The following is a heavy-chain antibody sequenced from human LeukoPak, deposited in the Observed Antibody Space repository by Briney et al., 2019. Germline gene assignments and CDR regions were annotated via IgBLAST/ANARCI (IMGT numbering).Heavy chain of an antibody. J-gene: IGHJ4*02. D-gene: IGHD3-3*01. CDR3: ARDFTIFGVDHYFDY. CDR1: GFTFSSYE. CDR2: ISSDGNNK. V-gene: IGHV3-30*04. Sequence: GGSLRLSCAASGFTFSSYEMNWVRQAPGKGLEWVAVISSDGNNKYYTGSVKGRFTISRDNSKNTLYLQMNSLRAEDTAVYYCARDFTIFGVDHYFDYWGQGTLVTVSS.